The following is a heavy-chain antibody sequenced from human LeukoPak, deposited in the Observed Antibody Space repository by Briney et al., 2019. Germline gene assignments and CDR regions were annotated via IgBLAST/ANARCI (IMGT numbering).Heavy chain of an antibody. Sequence: ASVKVSCKASGYTFTGYYMHWVRQAPGQGLEWMGIINPSGGSTSYAQKFQGRVTMTRDTSTSTVYMELSSLRSEDTAVYYCARLTRRYYFDYWGQGTLVTVSS. J-gene: IGHJ4*02. CDR1: GYTFTGYY. D-gene: IGHD5-24*01. CDR3: ARLTRRYYFDY. CDR2: INPSGGST. V-gene: IGHV1-46*01.